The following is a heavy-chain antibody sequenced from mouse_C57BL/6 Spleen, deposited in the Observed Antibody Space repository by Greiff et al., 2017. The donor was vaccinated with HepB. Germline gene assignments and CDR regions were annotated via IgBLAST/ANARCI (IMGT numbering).Heavy chain of an antibody. CDR1: GYAFSSSW. V-gene: IGHV1-82*01. Sequence: QVQLQQSGPELVKPGASVKISCKASGYAFSSSWMNWVKQRPGKGLEWIGRIYPGDGATNYNGKFKGKATLTADKSSSTAYMQLSSLTSEDSAVYFCARRGDYYGSSDAMDYWGQGTSVTVSS. D-gene: IGHD1-1*01. CDR3: ARRGDYYGSSDAMDY. CDR2: IYPGDGAT. J-gene: IGHJ4*01.